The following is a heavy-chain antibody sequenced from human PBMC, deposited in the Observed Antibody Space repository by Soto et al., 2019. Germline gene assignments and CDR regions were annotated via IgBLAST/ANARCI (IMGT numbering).Heavy chain of an antibody. CDR2: IIPIFGTA. Sequence: ASVKVSCKASGGTFSSYAISWVRQAPGQGLEWMGGIIPIFGTANYAQKFQGRVTITADESTSTAYMELSSLRSEDTAVYYCARGPCSSTSCYTLGTPNYYYGMDVWGQGTTVTVSS. V-gene: IGHV1-69*13. D-gene: IGHD2-2*02. CDR3: ARGPCSSTSCYTLGTPNYYYGMDV. J-gene: IGHJ6*02. CDR1: GGTFSSYA.